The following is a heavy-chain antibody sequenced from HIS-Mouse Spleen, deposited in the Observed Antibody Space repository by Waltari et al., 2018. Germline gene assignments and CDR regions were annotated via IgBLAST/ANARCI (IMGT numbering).Heavy chain of an antibody. Sequence: QVQLVQSGPEVKKPGASVKVSCKASGYTFTSYSINWVRQPPGKGLEWMGWVNPNSGNTGYAQKFQGRVTMTRNTSISTAYMELSSLRSEDTAVYYCARGETGYSSSWYAFDIWGQGTMVTVSS. V-gene: IGHV1-8*01. D-gene: IGHD6-13*01. CDR1: GYTFTSYS. CDR3: ARGETGYSSSWYAFDI. J-gene: IGHJ3*02. CDR2: VNPNSGNT.